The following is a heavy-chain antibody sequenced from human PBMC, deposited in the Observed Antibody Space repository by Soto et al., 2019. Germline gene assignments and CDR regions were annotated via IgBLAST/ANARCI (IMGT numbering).Heavy chain of an antibody. CDR1: GYTFTDYY. Sequence: VASVKVSCKASGYTFTDYYIHWVRQAPGQGLEWMAWINPKNGGTYYVQKFQGRVTLNRDTSTTTVYMEMTRLTSDDTAVYYCARENSMIDAWGQGTLVTVSS. V-gene: IGHV1-2*02. CDR2: INPKNGGT. D-gene: IGHD3-22*01. J-gene: IGHJ5*02. CDR3: ARENSMIDA.